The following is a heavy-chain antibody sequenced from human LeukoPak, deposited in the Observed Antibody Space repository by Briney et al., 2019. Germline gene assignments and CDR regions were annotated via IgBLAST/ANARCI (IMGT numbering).Heavy chain of an antibody. CDR2: IIPILGIA. J-gene: IGHJ4*02. Sequence: ASVKVSCKASGGTFSSYAISWVRQAPGQGLEWMGRIIPILGIANYAQKFQGRVTITADKSTSTAYMELSSLRSEDTAVYYCASVGMVRGVSWDWGQGTLVTVSS. CDR1: GGTFSSYA. V-gene: IGHV1-69*04. D-gene: IGHD3-10*01. CDR3: ASVGMVRGVSWD.